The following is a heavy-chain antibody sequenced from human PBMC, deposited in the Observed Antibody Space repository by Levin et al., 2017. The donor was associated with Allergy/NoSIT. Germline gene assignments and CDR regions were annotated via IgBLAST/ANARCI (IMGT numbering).Heavy chain of an antibody. CDR1: GGSISDDSYY. D-gene: IGHD2/OR15-2a*01. V-gene: IGHV4-39*07. J-gene: IGHJ6*02. CDR2: IYYDGSA. CDR3: AGEPNSPYYYHYGLDV. Sequence: SETLSLTCTVSGGSISDDSYYWAWVRQPPGKGLEWIGSIYYDGSAYYNPSLKTRLTISVDTSKNQFSLRVNSVTAADTAGYYCAGEPNSPYYYHYGLDVWGQGTSVTVSS.